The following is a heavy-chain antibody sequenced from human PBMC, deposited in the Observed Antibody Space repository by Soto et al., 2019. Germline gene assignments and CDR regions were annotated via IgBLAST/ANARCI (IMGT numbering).Heavy chain of an antibody. V-gene: IGHV6-1*01. CDR3: AGTTSLQWYYMDV. D-gene: IGHD1-7*01. CDR2: TYYRSRWYN. Sequence: QVQLQQSGPGLVRPSQTLSLTCAISGDSVSSNSAAWNWIRQSPSRGLEWLGRTYYRSRWYNDYAVSVRSRITVNPDTSKNQFSLHLNSVTPEDTAVYYGAGTTSLQWYYMDVWDKGTTVTVSS. J-gene: IGHJ6*03. CDR1: GDSVSSNSAA.